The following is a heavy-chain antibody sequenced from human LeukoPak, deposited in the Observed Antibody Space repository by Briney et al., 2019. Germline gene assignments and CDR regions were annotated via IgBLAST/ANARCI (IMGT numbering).Heavy chain of an antibody. Sequence: ASVKVSCKASGYTFTGYYMHWVRQAPGQGLEWMGWINPNSGGPIYAQKFQGRVTMTWDTSISTTYMELRGLRSDDTAVYYCARGGNSVFGVVDYWGQGTLVTVSP. CDR2: INPNSGGP. CDR3: ARGGNSVFGVVDY. CDR1: GYTFTGYY. J-gene: IGHJ4*02. V-gene: IGHV1-2*02. D-gene: IGHD3-3*01.